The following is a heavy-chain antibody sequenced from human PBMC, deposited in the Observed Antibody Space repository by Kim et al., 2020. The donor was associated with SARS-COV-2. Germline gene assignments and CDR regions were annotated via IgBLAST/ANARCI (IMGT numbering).Heavy chain of an antibody. Sequence: SETLSLTCAVHGGSFSGYFWSWIRQSPGKGLEWIGEISHTGVSLYNPSLKSRVTMSGDTSRNQFFLRLTSVTAEDTAVYYGARRGATTWALWGQGTLVT. J-gene: IGHJ4*02. CDR1: GGSFSGYF. D-gene: IGHD1-1*01. CDR3: ARRGATTWAL. V-gene: IGHV4-34*01. CDR2: ISHTGVS.